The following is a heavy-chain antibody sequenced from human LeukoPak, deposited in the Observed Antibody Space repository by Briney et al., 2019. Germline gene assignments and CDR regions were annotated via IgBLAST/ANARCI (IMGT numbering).Heavy chain of an antibody. Sequence: GGSLRLSCAASGFSFSSYSMNWVRQAPGKGLEWVSYISSSSGTIYYADSVKGRFTISRDNAKNSLYLQMNSLRDEDTAVYYCARVWGYRNGFDYWGQGTLVTVSS. V-gene: IGHV3-48*02. D-gene: IGHD5-12*01. CDR1: GFSFSSYS. CDR2: ISSSSGTI. CDR3: ARVWGYRNGFDY. J-gene: IGHJ4*02.